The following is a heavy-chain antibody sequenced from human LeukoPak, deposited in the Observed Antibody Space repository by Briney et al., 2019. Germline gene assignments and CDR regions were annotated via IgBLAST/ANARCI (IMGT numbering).Heavy chain of an antibody. CDR1: GFTVSSNY. V-gene: IGHV3-53*01. CDR2: IYSGGST. J-gene: IGHJ4*02. Sequence: GGSLRLSYAASGFTVSSNYMSWVRQAPGKGLEWVSVIYSGGSTYYADSVKGRFTISRDNSKNTLYLQMNSLRAEDTAVYYCALLRTYYFDYWGQGTLVTVSS. D-gene: IGHD4-17*01. CDR3: ALLRTYYFDY.